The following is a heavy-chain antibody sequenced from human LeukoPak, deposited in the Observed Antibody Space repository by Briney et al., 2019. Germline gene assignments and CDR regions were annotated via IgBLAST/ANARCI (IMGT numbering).Heavy chain of an antibody. CDR1: GYNFTGYY. CDR2: INPNSGRT. J-gene: IGHJ4*02. V-gene: IGHV1-2*02. CDR3: ARGTYYDSSAYSGVRLFDY. D-gene: IGHD3-22*01. Sequence: ASVKVSCRASGYNFTGYYMHWIRQAPGQGLEWMGWINPNSGRTNYAQKFQGRVTMTSDTPISTAYMDLSRQRSDDTALYYCARGTYYDSSAYSGVRLFDYWGQGTLVTVSP.